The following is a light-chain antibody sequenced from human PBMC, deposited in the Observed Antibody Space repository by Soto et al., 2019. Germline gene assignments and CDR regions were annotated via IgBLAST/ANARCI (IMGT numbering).Light chain of an antibody. CDR1: QDISKY. V-gene: IGKV1-33*01. J-gene: IGKJ1*01. Sequence: DIQMTQSPSSLSASVGDRITITCQASQDISKYLIWYQQTPGKAPKFLIYEASNLERGVPSRFSGSGSGTDFTFTINSLQPEDIATYYCLQHNSYPQTFGQGTKVEIK. CDR2: EAS. CDR3: LQHNSYPQT.